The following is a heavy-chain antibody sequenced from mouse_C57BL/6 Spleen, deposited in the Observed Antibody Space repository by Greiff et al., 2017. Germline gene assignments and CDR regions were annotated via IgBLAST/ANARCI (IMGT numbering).Heavy chain of an antibody. CDR3: ARGYYGSREYAMDY. CDR2: IYPGDGDT. Sequence: VQLQQSGAELVKPGASVKISCKASGYAFSSYWMNWVKQRPGKGLEWIGQIYPGDGDTNYNGKFKGKATLTADKSSSTAYMQLSSLTSEDSAVYFCARGYYGSREYAMDYWGQGTSVTVSS. D-gene: IGHD1-1*01. CDR1: GYAFSSYW. V-gene: IGHV1-80*01. J-gene: IGHJ4*01.